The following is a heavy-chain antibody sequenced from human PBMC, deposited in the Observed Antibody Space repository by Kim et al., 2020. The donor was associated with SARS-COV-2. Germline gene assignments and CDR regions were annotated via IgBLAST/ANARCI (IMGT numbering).Heavy chain of an antibody. CDR3: ARVAGFTIFEGVPGNYYYMDV. Sequence: GGSLRLSCAASGFTFSSYWMHWVRQAPGKGLVWVSRINSDGSSTSYADSVKGRFTISRDNAKNTLYLQMNSLRAEDTAVYYCARVAGFTIFEGVPGNYYYMDVWGKGTTVTVSS. J-gene: IGHJ6*03. V-gene: IGHV3-74*01. CDR1: GFTFSSYW. CDR2: INSDGSST. D-gene: IGHD3-3*01.